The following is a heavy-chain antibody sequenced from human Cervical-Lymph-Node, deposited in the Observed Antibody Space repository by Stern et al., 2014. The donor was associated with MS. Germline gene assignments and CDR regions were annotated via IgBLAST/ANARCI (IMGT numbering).Heavy chain of an antibody. D-gene: IGHD2-2*01. CDR1: GYTFTSYD. J-gene: IGHJ6*02. CDR3: ARAVVPDAITCYYAMDV. Sequence: QVQLVQSGAEVKQPGASVKVSCKASGYTFTSYDINWVRQAAGQGLEWMGWMNPSMCDTGYARKFQGRVAMIMNTTKSTAYMELGRLRSENTAVYYGARAVVPDAITCYYAMDVWGQGTTVTVSS. V-gene: IGHV1-8*02. CDR2: MNPSMCDT.